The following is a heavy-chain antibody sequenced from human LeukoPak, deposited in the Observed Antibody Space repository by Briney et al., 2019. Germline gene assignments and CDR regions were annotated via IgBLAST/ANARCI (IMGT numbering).Heavy chain of an antibody. J-gene: IGHJ4*02. Sequence: GGSLRLSCAASGFTFSNAWMSWVRQAPGKGLEWVSVIYNGGSTYYADSVKGRFTISRDNSKNTLYLQMNSLRAEDTAVYYCARDLWSDYWGQGTLVTVSS. D-gene: IGHD3-10*01. CDR1: GFTFSNAW. CDR2: IYNGGST. CDR3: ARDLWSDY. V-gene: IGHV3-66*01.